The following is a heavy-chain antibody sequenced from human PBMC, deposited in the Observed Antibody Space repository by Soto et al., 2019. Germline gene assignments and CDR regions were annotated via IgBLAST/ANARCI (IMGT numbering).Heavy chain of an antibody. Sequence: SETLSLTCAVSGASISGSYYYWSWLRQSPGKGPEWIGSVFYTGFTSYNPSLESRVSVSVDTSKSQFSLKLSAVTAADTAVYYCATSQKGYNWNYFDHWGQGALVTVSS. CDR2: VFYTGFT. D-gene: IGHD1-20*01. CDR3: ATSQKGYNWNYFDH. CDR1: GASISGSYYY. J-gene: IGHJ4*02. V-gene: IGHV4-39*01.